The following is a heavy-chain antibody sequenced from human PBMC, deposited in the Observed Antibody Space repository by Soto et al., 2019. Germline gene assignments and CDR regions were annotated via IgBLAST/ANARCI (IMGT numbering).Heavy chain of an antibody. J-gene: IGHJ6*02. Sequence: GGSLRLSCAASGFTFSSYAMHWVRQAPGKGLEWVAVISSDGSNKYYADSVKGRLTISRDNSKNTLNLQMNSLRAEDTAVYYCARAGTTFGNYYYYGMDVWGQGTTVTVSS. CDR2: ISSDGSNK. CDR3: ARAGTTFGNYYYYGMDV. D-gene: IGHD1-1*01. CDR1: GFTFSSYA. V-gene: IGHV3-30-3*01.